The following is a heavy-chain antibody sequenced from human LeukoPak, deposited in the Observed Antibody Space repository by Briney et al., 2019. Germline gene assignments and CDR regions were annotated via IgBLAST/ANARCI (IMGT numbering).Heavy chain of an antibody. CDR3: ARGLTPDY. D-gene: IGHD3-9*01. V-gene: IGHV3-48*01. Sequence: GGSLRLSCAASGFTFSSYSMNWVRQAPGKGLEWVSYISTSSSTIYYADSVKGRFNISRDNAKNSLYLQMNGLRAEDTAGYYCARGLTPDYWGQGTLVTVSS. J-gene: IGHJ4*02. CDR2: ISTSSSTI. CDR1: GFTFSSYS.